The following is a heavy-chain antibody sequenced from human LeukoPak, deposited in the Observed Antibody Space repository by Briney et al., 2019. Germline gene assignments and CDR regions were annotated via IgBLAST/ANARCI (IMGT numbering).Heavy chain of an antibody. J-gene: IGHJ6*03. CDR3: ATLGPFYYDRAGLYYYYYMDV. CDR1: GYTLTELS. Sequence: ASVKVSCKVSGYTLTELSMHWVRQAPGKGLEWMGGFDPEDGETIYAQKFQGRVTMTEDTSTDTAYMELSSLRSEDTAVYYCATLGPFYYDRAGLYYYYYMDVWGKGTTVTVPS. D-gene: IGHD3-22*01. V-gene: IGHV1-24*01. CDR2: FDPEDGET.